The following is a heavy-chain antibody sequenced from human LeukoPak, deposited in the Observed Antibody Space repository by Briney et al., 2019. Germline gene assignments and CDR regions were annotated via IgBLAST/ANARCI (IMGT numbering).Heavy chain of an antibody. CDR3: AKDGTGDLTYFDY. J-gene: IGHJ4*02. CDR1: GFTFSSYA. V-gene: IGHV3-23*01. CDR2: TSTSGGST. D-gene: IGHD7-27*01. Sequence: GGSLRLSCAASGFTFSSYAMSWVRQAPGKGLEWVSATSTSGGSTYYADSVKGRFTISRDNSKNTLYLQMNSLRAEDTAIYYCAKDGTGDLTYFDYWGQGTPVTVSS.